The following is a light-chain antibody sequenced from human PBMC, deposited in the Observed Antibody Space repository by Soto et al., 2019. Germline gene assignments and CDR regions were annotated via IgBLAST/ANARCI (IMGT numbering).Light chain of an antibody. Sequence: DIQMTQSPSSLSASEGDRVTITCRASQSIANYLNWYQQKPGKAPELLIYAASSLQSGVPSRFSGSGSGTDFTLTISSLQPEDFATYHCQESFSTPFTFGPGTKVDIK. CDR1: QSIANY. J-gene: IGKJ3*01. V-gene: IGKV1-39*01. CDR2: AAS. CDR3: QESFSTPFT.